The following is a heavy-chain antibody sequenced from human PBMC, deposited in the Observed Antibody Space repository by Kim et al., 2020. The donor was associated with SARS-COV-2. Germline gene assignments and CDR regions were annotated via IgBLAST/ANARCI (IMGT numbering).Heavy chain of an antibody. CDR1: SDSITSYY. CDR3: ARWGDDGNSVVKAFDV. J-gene: IGHJ3*01. V-gene: IGHV4-59*01. D-gene: IGHD2-21*01. CDR2: GHHSGST. Sequence: SETLSLTCTVSSDSITSYYWNWIRQPPGEGMEWIGFGHHSGSTFYNPSLKSRVTVSVDSSKSQLSLKLNSVTAADTAVYYCARWGDDGNSVVKAFDVWGQGTMVTVSS.